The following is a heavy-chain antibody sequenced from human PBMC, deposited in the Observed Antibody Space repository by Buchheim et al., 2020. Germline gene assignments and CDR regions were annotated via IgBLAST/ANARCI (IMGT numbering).Heavy chain of an antibody. D-gene: IGHD3-22*01. J-gene: IGHJ4*02. V-gene: IGHV1-2*04. CDR1: GYTFTGYY. Sequence: QVQLVQSGAEVKKPGASVKVSCKASGYTFTGYYMHWVRQAPGQGLEWMGWINPNSGGTNYAQKFQGWVTMTRDTSISTAYMELSRLRSDDTAVYYCARGGYYDSSGYYYGARPGYYFDYWGQGTL. CDR2: INPNSGGT. CDR3: ARGGYYDSSGYYYGARPGYYFDY.